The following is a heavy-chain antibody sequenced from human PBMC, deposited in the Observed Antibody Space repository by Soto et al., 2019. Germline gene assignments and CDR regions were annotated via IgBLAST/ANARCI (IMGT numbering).Heavy chain of an antibody. Sequence: SETLSLTCTVSGGSISSYYWSWIRQPPGKGLEWIGYIYYSGSTNYNPSLNSRVTISVDTSRNQFSLKLSSVTAADTAVYYCARRWGAAVDYWGQGTLVTVSS. D-gene: IGHD1-26*01. CDR3: ARRWGAAVDY. CDR2: IYYSGST. CDR1: GGSISSYY. J-gene: IGHJ4*02. V-gene: IGHV4-59*08.